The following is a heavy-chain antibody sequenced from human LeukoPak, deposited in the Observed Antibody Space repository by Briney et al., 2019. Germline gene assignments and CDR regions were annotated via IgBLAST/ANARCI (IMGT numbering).Heavy chain of an antibody. Sequence: GGSLRLSCAASGFTFSSCWMSGVRQAPGKGLEWVANIKQDGSEKYYVDSVKGRFTISRDNAKNSLYLQMNSLRAEDTAVYYCARDPGSGWYGGDYWGQGTLVTVSS. CDR1: GFTFSSCW. CDR2: IKQDGSEK. CDR3: ARDPGSGWYGGDY. V-gene: IGHV3-7*03. D-gene: IGHD6-19*01. J-gene: IGHJ4*02.